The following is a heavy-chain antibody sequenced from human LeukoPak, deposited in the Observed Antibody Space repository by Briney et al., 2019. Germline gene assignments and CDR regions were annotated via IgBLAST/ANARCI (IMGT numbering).Heavy chain of an antibody. J-gene: IGHJ6*03. D-gene: IGHD6-19*01. V-gene: IGHV1-18*01. CDR1: GYTFTTYG. CDR3: ARRIAVAGTGAGEYYYYYYMDV. CDR2: ISAYNGNT. Sequence: GASVKVSCNASGYTFTTYGISWVRQAPGQGLEWMGWISAYNGNTNYAQKLQGRVTMTTDTSTSTAYMELRSLRSDDTAVYYCARRIAVAGTGAGEYYYYYYMDVWGKGTTVTVSS.